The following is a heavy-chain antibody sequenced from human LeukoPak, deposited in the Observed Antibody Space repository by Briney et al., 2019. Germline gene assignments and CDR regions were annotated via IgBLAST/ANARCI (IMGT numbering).Heavy chain of an antibody. CDR3: ARVGVVRGVLRYYFDY. CDR2: INWNGGST. V-gene: IGHV3-20*04. CDR1: GFSFLNYW. Sequence: GGSLRLSCVASGFSFLNYWMTWVRQAPGKGLEWVSGINWNGGSTGYADSVKGRFTISRDNAKNSLYLQMNSLRAEDTALYYCARVGVVRGVLRYYFDYWGQGTLVTVSS. D-gene: IGHD3-10*01. J-gene: IGHJ4*02.